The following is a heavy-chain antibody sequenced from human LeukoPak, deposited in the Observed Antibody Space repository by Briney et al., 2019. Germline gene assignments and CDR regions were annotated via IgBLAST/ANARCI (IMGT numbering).Heavy chain of an antibody. CDR2: IRYDGSNK. Sequence: GGSLRLSCAASGFTFSSYGMHWVRQAPGKGLEWVAFIRYDGSNKYYADSVKGRFTISRDNSKNTLYLQMNSLRAEDTAVYYCAKDHSYDKYYFDYWGQGTLVTVSS. D-gene: IGHD3-3*01. CDR3: AKDHSYDKYYFDY. CDR1: GFTFSSYG. V-gene: IGHV3-30*02. J-gene: IGHJ4*02.